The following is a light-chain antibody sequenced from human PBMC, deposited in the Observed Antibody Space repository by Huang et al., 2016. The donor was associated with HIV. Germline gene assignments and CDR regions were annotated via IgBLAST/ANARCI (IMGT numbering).Light chain of an antibody. V-gene: IGKV1-39*01. J-gene: IGKJ4*01. Sequence: DIQMTQSPSSLSASVGDRVMMTCRAIQTITNYLNWYQQRPGKAPKHLIYAASSLQRGVTSRFSGSGSGTDFTLTISSLQPGDFATYYCQQSYSSLLSFGGGTKVAIK. CDR1: QTITNY. CDR3: QQSYSSLLS. CDR2: AAS.